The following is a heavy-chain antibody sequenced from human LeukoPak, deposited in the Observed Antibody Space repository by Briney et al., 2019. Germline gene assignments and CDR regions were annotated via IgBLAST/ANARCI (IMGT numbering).Heavy chain of an antibody. CDR3: ARAADYDSSGYPYYFDY. Sequence: SETLSLTCTVSGGSIRSSYYYWGWIRQPPGKGLEWIGSIYHSGSTYYSPSLKSRVTISVDRSKNQFSLKLSSVTAADTAVYYCARAADYDSSGYPYYFDYWGQGTLVTVSS. J-gene: IGHJ4*02. CDR2: IYHSGST. V-gene: IGHV4-39*07. CDR1: GGSIRSSYYY. D-gene: IGHD3-22*01.